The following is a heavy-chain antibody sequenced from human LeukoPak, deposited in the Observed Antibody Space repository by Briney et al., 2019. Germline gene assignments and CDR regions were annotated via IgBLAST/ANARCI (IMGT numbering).Heavy chain of an antibody. Sequence: GGSLRLSCAASRFTFSRYIMNWVRPAAGKGLEWVSSICSSSTYKYYADSVRGRFTISRDNAKNSLFLQVNSLRAEDTAVYYCARGLMVYASPGIYYFDYWGQGTLVTVSS. CDR2: ICSSSTYK. D-gene: IGHD2-8*01. CDR1: RFTFSRYI. J-gene: IGHJ4*02. CDR3: ARGLMVYASPGIYYFDY. V-gene: IGHV3-21*01.